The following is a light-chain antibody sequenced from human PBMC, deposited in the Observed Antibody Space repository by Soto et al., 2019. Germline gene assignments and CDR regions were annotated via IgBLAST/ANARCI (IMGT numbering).Light chain of an antibody. CDR2: GAS. V-gene: IGKV3-11*01. CDR3: QHRYNWLT. CDR1: QTVNNY. J-gene: IGKJ4*01. Sequence: IEMTQSPATLSPSPGERATLSCRARQTVNNYLSWYQHKLGKAPRLLIYGASNRATGLPARFSSSGSATDFTIIISSLAAEYATFYYRQHRYNWLTFGGGTKVEIK.